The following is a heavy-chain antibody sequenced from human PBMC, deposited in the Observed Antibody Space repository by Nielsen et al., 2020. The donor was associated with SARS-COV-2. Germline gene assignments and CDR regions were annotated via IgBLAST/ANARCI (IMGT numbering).Heavy chain of an antibody. CDR2: ISAYNGNT. V-gene: IGHV1-18*01. J-gene: IGHJ6*02. D-gene: IGHD3-9*01. CDR3: ARGGYFDWLLRAHGYYGMDV. Sequence: ASVKVSCKASGYTFTSYGISWVRQAPGQGLEWMGWISAYNGNTNYAQKLQGRVTMTTDTSTSTAYMELRSLRSDDTAVYYCARGGYFDWLLRAHGYYGMDVWGQGTTVTVSS. CDR1: GYTFTSYG.